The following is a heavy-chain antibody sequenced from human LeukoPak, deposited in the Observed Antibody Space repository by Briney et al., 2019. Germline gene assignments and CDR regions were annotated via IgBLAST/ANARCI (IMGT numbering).Heavy chain of an antibody. CDR3: ARGHIGMDV. D-gene: IGHD5-12*01. CDR1: GFTFSDFS. J-gene: IGHJ6*04. V-gene: IGHV3-48*01. CDR2: IGSAI. Sequence: GGSLRLSCVASGFTFSDFSLNWVRQAPGKGLEWISYIGSAIYYADSVKGRFTISRDNAKNSLDLQMNRLRAEDTAVYFCARGHIGMDVWGKGTTVSVPS.